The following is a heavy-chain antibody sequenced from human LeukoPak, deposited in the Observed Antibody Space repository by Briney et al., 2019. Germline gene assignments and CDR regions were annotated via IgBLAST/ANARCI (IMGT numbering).Heavy chain of an antibody. J-gene: IGHJ4*02. D-gene: IGHD2-8*02. CDR2: VNPNSANI. CDR1: GYTFTSYD. CDR3: AIKLSTGGF. Sequence: VASVKVSCKASGYTFTSYDTNWVRQATGQGLEWMGWVNPNSANIAYAQKFQGRVTMTRNTSISTAYMELSSLRSEDTAVYYCAIKLSTGGFWGQGTLVTVSS. V-gene: IGHV1-8*01.